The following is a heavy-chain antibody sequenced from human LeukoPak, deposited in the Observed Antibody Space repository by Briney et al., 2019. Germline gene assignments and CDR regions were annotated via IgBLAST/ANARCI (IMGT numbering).Heavy chain of an antibody. CDR1: GFTFSSYG. CDR2: ISYDESNE. D-gene: IGHD6-19*01. Sequence: PGGSLRLSCAASGFTFSSYGMHWVRQAPGKGLEWVAVISYDESNEYYADSVKGRFTISRDDARNSLYLQIHSLRTDDTGIYFCVRDSMPVTGTQNWFDPWGQGTLVTVSS. J-gene: IGHJ5*02. CDR3: VRDSMPVTGTQNWFDP. V-gene: IGHV3-30*03.